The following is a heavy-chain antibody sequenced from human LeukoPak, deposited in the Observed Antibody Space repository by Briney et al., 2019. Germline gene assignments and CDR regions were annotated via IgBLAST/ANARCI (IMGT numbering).Heavy chain of an antibody. CDR2: ISWNDDK. CDR1: GFSLSTSGVG. J-gene: IGHJ3*02. CDR3: AHATYYYDSSGHGAFDI. D-gene: IGHD3-22*01. V-gene: IGHV2-5*01. Sequence: SGPTLVNPTQTLTLTCTFSGFSLSTSGVGVGWIRQPPGKALEWLALISWNDDKRYSPSLKSRLTITKDTSKNQVVLTMTNMDPVDTATYYCAHATYYYDSSGHGAFDIWGQGTMVTVSS.